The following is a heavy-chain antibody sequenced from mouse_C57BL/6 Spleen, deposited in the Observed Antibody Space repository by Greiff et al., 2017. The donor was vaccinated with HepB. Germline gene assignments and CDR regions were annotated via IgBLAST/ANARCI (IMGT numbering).Heavy chain of an antibody. V-gene: IGHV5-6*01. CDR1: GFTFSSYG. CDR3: AREDLVWFAY. J-gene: IGHJ3*01. CDR2: ISSGGSYT. Sequence: EVKLVESGGDLVKPGGSLKLSCAASGFTFSSYGMSWVRQTPDKRLEWVATISSGGSYTYYPDSVKGRFTISRDNAKNTLYLQMSSLKSEDTAMYYCAREDLVWFAYWGQGTLVTVSA.